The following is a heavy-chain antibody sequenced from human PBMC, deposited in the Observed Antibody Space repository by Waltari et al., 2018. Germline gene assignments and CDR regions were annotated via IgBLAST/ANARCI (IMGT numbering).Heavy chain of an antibody. Sequence: VQLVESGGGLVEPGASLRLSCASSGLRFSSYWMPWVRQASGKGLEWGAIIKQDGSEKHYVDSVKGRFTISRDNAKNSLYLQMNSRRVEDTAIYYWARGNWAPLDYWGQGTLVTVSS. CDR3: ARGNWAPLDY. V-gene: IGHV3-7*01. D-gene: IGHD7-27*01. CDR2: IKQDGSEK. CDR1: GLRFSSYW. J-gene: IGHJ4*02.